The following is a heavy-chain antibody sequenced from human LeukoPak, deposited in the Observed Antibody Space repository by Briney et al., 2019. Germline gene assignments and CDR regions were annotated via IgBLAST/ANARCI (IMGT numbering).Heavy chain of an antibody. D-gene: IGHD3-3*01. CDR3: ARPFWSGYPNDAFDI. Sequence: ASVKVSCKASGYTFTGYYMHWVRQAPGQGVEWMGWINPNSGGTNYAQKFQGRVTMTRGTSISTAYMELSRLRSDDTAVYYCARPFWSGYPNDAFDIWGQGTMVTVSS. CDR2: INPNSGGT. CDR1: GYTFTGYY. V-gene: IGHV1-2*02. J-gene: IGHJ3*02.